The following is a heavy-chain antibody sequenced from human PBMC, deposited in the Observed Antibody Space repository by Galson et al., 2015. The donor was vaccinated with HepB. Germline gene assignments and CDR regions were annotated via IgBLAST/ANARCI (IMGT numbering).Heavy chain of an antibody. CDR3: AREQYYDFWSGYYPKGPIDY. J-gene: IGHJ4*02. Sequence: SLRLSCAASGFTFSTYAMHWVRQAPGKGLEWVAVIWYDGSNKYYADSVKGRFTISRDNSKNTLYLQMNSLRAEDTAAYYCAREQYYDFWSGYYPKGPIDYWGQGTLVTVSS. CDR2: IWYDGSNK. V-gene: IGHV3-33*08. CDR1: GFTFSTYA. D-gene: IGHD3-3*01.